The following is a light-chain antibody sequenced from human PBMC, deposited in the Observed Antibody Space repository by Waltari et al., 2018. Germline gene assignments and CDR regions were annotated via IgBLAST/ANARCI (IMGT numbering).Light chain of an antibody. Sequence: SYVLTQPPSVSVAPGQTATIACGENNIGSKSVHWYQEKPGQAPVLVVYDDSDRPSGIPERFSGSNSGTATLTISGVEGGDEADYYCQVWDSSDDHVVFGGGTKLTV. V-gene: IGLV3-21*02. CDR3: QVWDSSDDHVV. J-gene: IGLJ2*01. CDR2: DDS. CDR1: NIGSKS.